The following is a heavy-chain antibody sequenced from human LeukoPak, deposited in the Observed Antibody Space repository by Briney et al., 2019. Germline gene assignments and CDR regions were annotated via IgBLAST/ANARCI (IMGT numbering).Heavy chain of an antibody. Sequence: ASVKVSCKASGYTFTGYYMHWVRQAPGQGLEWMGWINPNSGGTNYAQKFQGRVTMTRDTSISTAYMELSRLRSDDTAVYYCAREGRLRYFDSRYFQHWGQGTLVTASS. V-gene: IGHV1-2*02. CDR2: INPNSGGT. J-gene: IGHJ1*01. CDR1: GYTFTGYY. CDR3: AREGRLRYFDSRYFQH. D-gene: IGHD3-9*01.